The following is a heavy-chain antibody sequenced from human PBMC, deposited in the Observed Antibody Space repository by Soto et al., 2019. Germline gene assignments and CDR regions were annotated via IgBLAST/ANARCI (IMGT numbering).Heavy chain of an antibody. CDR1: GYSFTSYW. CDR3: ARQSLYYDILTAPRICGMDV. V-gene: IGHV5-10-1*01. D-gene: IGHD3-9*01. J-gene: IGHJ6*02. CDR2: IDPSDSYT. Sequence: PGESLKISCKGSGYSFTSYWISWVRQMPGKGLEWMGRIDPSDSYTNYSPSFQGHVTISADKSISTAYLQWSSLKASDTAMYYCARQSLYYDILTAPRICGMDVWGQGTSVTASS.